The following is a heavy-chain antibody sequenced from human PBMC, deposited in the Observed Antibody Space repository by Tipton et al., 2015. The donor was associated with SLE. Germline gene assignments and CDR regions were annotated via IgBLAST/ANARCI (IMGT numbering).Heavy chain of an antibody. D-gene: IGHD3-9*01. CDR2: INHSGST. CDR1: GGSFSGYY. CDR3: ARGIIVPRSRYFDWLSDNGDH. J-gene: IGHJ4*02. Sequence: TLSLTCAVYGGSFSGYYWSWIRQPPGKGLEWIGEINHSGSTNYNPSLKSRVTISVDTSKNQLSLKLSSVTAADTAVYYCARGIIVPRSRYFDWLSDNGDHWGQGTLVTVSS. V-gene: IGHV4-34*01.